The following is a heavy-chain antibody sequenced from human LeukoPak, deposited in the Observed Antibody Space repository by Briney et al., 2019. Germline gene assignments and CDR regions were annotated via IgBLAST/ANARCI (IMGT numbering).Heavy chain of an antibody. CDR2: IYYSGST. D-gene: IGHD2-15*01. CDR1: GGSISSYY. CDR3: ARRSVVGARTYYFDY. J-gene: IGHJ4*02. Sequence: SETLSLTCTVSGGSISSYYWSWTRQPPGKGLEWIGYIYYSGSTNYNPSLKSRVNISVEKSKKQFSLKLSSGTAADTAVYYCARRSVVGARTYYFDYWGQGTLVTVSS. V-gene: IGHV4-59*01.